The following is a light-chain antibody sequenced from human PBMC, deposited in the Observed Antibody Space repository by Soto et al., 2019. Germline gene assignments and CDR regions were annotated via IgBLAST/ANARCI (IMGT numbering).Light chain of an antibody. J-gene: IGKJ4*01. CDR1: QSVHSN. Sequence: EIAMTQSPATLSVSPGARATLSCRASQSVHSNLAWYQQKPGQAPRLLIYGASTRATGIPARFSGSGSGTEFTVTISGLQSEDFAVYYCQQYNNWPLTFGGGTKVEIK. V-gene: IGKV3-15*01. CDR3: QQYNNWPLT. CDR2: GAS.